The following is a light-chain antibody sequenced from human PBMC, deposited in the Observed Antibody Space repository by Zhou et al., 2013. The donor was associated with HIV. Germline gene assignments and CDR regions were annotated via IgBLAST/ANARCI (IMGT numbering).Light chain of an antibody. V-gene: IGKV1-39*01. J-gene: IGKJ5*01. Sequence: DIQMTQSPSSLSASVGDRVTITCRASQTISSYLNWYQQKPGKAPKLLIYAASSLQSGVSSRFSGSGSGTDFTLSINNLQPEDFAVYYCQQSYSSPTITFGQGTRLEIK. CDR3: QQSYSSPTIT. CDR1: QTISSY. CDR2: AAS.